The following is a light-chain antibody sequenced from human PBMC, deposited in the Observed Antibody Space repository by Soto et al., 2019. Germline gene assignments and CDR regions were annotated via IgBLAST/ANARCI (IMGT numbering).Light chain of an antibody. CDR2: DAS. Sequence: EIVSTQSPATLSLSPGERATLSCRASQSISSYLAWYQHKPGQAPRLLIYDASNRATGIPARFSGSGSGTDFTLTISSLEPEDFAVYYCQQCSYWLTFGGGTKVEIE. CDR1: QSISSY. CDR3: QQCSYWLT. J-gene: IGKJ4*01. V-gene: IGKV3-11*01.